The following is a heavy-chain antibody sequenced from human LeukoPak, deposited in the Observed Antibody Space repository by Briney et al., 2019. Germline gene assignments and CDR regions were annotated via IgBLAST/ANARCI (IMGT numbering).Heavy chain of an antibody. Sequence: PSETLSLTCTVSGGSISSYYWSWLRQPPGKGLEWIGYIYSSGSTSYNPSLKSRVTISVDTSKNQFSLKLSSVTAADTAVYYCARHPCSGSSCPNPFDPWGQGTLVTVSS. CDR3: ARHPCSGSSCPNPFDP. CDR1: GGSISSYY. J-gene: IGHJ5*02. V-gene: IGHV4-59*08. D-gene: IGHD2-15*01. CDR2: IYSSGST.